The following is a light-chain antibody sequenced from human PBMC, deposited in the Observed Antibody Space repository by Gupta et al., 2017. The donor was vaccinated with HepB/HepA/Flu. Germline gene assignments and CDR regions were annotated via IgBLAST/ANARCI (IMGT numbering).Light chain of an antibody. V-gene: IGKV1-39*01. Sequence: DIQMTQSPSSLSASVGDRVTITCRASQSISSYLNWYQQKPGKAPKLLIYAASSLQSGVPSRFSGSGSGKDLTLTISSRQQEDFATYYCQQSYSNPPGTFGQGTKVEIK. CDR3: QQSYSNPPGT. J-gene: IGKJ1*01. CDR2: AAS. CDR1: QSISSY.